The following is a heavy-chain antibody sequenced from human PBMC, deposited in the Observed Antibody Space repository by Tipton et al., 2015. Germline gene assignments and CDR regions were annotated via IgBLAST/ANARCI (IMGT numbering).Heavy chain of an antibody. Sequence: SLRLSCAASGFTFSSYAMSWVRQAPGKGLEWVSSVSGSGGSTYYADSVKGRFTISRDNSKNTLYLQMNSLRAEDTAIYYCAKDPPRDIVIVPAADDWFDRWGQGTLVTVSS. D-gene: IGHD2-2*01. CDR3: AKDPPRDIVIVPAADDWFDR. V-gene: IGHV3-23*01. CDR2: VSGSGGST. CDR1: GFTFSSYA. J-gene: IGHJ5*02.